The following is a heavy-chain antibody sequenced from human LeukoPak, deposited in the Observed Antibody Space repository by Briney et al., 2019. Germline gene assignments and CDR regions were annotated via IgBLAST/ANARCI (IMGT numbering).Heavy chain of an antibody. J-gene: IGHJ4*02. CDR2: IIPIFGIA. D-gene: IGHD3-22*01. Sequence: ASVKVSCKASGGTFSSYAISWVRQAPGQGLEWMGRIIPIFGIANYAQKFQGRVTITAEKSTSTAYMELSSLRSEDTAVYYCAREVTSGYYYDSSGYIDYWGQGTLVTVSS. CDR1: GGTFSSYA. CDR3: AREVTSGYYYDSSGYIDY. V-gene: IGHV1-69*04.